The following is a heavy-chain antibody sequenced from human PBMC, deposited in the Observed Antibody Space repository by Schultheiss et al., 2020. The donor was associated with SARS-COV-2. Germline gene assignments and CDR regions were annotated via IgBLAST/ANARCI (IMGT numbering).Heavy chain of an antibody. CDR3: ARGEGIAAAEDY. D-gene: IGHD6-13*01. CDR2: IWYDGSNK. CDR1: GFSFASFA. J-gene: IGHJ4*02. V-gene: IGHV3-33*08. Sequence: GGSLRLSCAASGFSFASFAMTWVRQAPGKGLEWVAVIWYDGSNKYYADSVKGRFTISRDNSKNTLYLQMNSLRAEDTAVYYCARGEGIAAAEDYWGQGTLVTVSS.